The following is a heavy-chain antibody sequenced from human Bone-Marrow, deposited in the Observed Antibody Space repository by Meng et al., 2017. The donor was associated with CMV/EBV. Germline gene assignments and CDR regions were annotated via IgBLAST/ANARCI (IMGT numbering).Heavy chain of an antibody. CDR1: GGSISSSSYY. Sequence: SETLSLTCTVSGGSISSSSYYWGWIRQPPGKGLEWIGSIYYSGSTYYNPSLKSRVTISVDTSKNQFSLKLSSVTAADTAVYYCARMTTVTYAFDIWGQGTMATVSS. CDR2: IYYSGST. V-gene: IGHV4-39*07. CDR3: ARMTTVTYAFDI. D-gene: IGHD4-11*01. J-gene: IGHJ3*02.